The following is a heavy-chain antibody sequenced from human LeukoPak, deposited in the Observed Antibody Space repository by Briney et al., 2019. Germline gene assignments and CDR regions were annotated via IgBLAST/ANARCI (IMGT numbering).Heavy chain of an antibody. J-gene: IGHJ4*02. CDR2: INQDEI. CDR1: GFTFSSSW. D-gene: IGHD3-22*01. CDR3: ARLRLDDSSGYYTYYFDY. Sequence: GGSLRLSCVASGFTFSSSWMSWVRQGPGKGLEWVASINQDEIHYVDAVRGRFTISRDNAKNSLYLQMNSLRAEDTAVYYCARLRLDDSSGYYTYYFDYWGQGTLVTVSS. V-gene: IGHV3-7*01.